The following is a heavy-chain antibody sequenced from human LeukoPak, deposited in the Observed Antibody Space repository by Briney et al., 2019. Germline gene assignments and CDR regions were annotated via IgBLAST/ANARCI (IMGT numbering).Heavy chain of an antibody. V-gene: IGHV3-30*02. CDR1: GFTFSSYG. D-gene: IGHD3-16*01. Sequence: GGSLRLSCAASGFTFSSYGMHWVRQAPGKGLEWVAFIRYDGSNKYYADSVKGRFTISRDNSKNTLYLQMNSLRAEDTAVYYCAREGDYIWGSLDYWGQGTLVTVSS. J-gene: IGHJ4*02. CDR3: AREGDYIWGSLDY. CDR2: IRYDGSNK.